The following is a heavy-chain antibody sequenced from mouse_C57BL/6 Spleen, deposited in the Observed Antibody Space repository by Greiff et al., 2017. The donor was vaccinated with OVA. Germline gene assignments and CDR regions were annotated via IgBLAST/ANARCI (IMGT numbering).Heavy chain of an antibody. V-gene: IGHV1-81*01. CDR2: IYPRSGNT. J-gene: IGHJ4*01. CDR1: GYTFTSYG. D-gene: IGHD3-3*01. Sequence: QVQLQQSGAELARPGASVKLSCKASGYTFTSYGISWVKQRTGQGLEWIGEIYPRSGNTYYNEKFKGKATLTADKSSSTAYMELRSLTSEDSAVYFCAGRRDGYAMDYWGQGTSVTVSS. CDR3: AGRRDGYAMDY.